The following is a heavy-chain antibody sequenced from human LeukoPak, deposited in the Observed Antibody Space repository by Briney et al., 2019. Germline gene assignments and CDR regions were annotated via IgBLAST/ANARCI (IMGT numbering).Heavy chain of an antibody. J-gene: IGHJ4*02. V-gene: IGHV3-21*01. CDR2: ISSSSSYI. Sequence: GGSLRLSCAASGFTFDDYGMNWVRQAPGKGLEWVSSISSSSSYIYYADSVKGRFTISRDNAKNSLYLQMNSLRAEDTAVYYCARDPGITGTTLSFCYFDYWGQGTLVTVSS. CDR1: GFTFDDYG. CDR3: ARDPGITGTTLSFCYFDY. D-gene: IGHD1-20*01.